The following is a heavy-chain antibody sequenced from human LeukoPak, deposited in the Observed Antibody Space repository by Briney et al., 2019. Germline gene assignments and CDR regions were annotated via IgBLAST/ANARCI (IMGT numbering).Heavy chain of an antibody. CDR3: ARLEKYYYDSTFDI. D-gene: IGHD3-22*01. CDR1: RFTFSSYG. Sequence: GGSLRLSCAASRFTFSSYGMSWVRQAPGKGLEWVADIKQDGSEKYYVDSVKGRFTISRDNAKSSLYLQMNSLRAEDTAVYYCARLEKYYYDSTFDIWGQGTMVTVSS. V-gene: IGHV3-7*01. CDR2: IKQDGSEK. J-gene: IGHJ3*02.